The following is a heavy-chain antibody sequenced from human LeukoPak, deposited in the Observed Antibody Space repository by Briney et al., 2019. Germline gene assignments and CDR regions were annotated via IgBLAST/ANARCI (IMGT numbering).Heavy chain of an antibody. V-gene: IGHV3-9*01. D-gene: IGHD3-22*01. Sequence: PGGSLRLSCAASGFTFDDYAMHWVRHAPGKGLEWVSGISWNSGSIGYADSVKGRFTISRDNAKNSLYLQMNSLRAEDTALYYCAKGIYYDSSGSSDYWGQGTLVTVSS. CDR3: AKGIYYDSSGSSDY. CDR2: ISWNSGSI. J-gene: IGHJ4*02. CDR1: GFTFDDYA.